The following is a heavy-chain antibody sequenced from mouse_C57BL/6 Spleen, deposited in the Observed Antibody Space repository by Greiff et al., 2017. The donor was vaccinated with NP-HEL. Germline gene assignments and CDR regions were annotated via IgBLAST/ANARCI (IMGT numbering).Heavy chain of an antibody. CDR1: GYSITSGYY. V-gene: IGHV3-6*01. CDR2: ISYDGSN. CDR3: ARATTVVAVDY. J-gene: IGHJ2*01. D-gene: IGHD1-1*01. Sequence: DVKLVESGPGLVKPSQSLSLTCSVTGYSITSGYYWNWIRQFPGNKLEWMGYISYDGSNNYNPSLKNRISITRDTSKNQFFLKLNSVTTEDTATYYCARATTVVAVDYWGQGTTLTVSS.